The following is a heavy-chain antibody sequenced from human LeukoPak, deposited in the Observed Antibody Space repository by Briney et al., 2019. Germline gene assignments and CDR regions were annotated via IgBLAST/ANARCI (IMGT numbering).Heavy chain of an antibody. CDR3: AKDLPDTKWLVNDAFDI. CDR2: ISGSGGST. V-gene: IGHV3-23*01. D-gene: IGHD6-19*01. Sequence: GGSLRLSCAASGFTFSSYAMSWVRQAPGKGLEWVSAISGSGGSTYYADSVKGRFTISRDNSKNTLYLQMNSLRAEDTAVYYCAKDLPDTKWLVNDAFDIWGQGTMVTVSS. CDR1: GFTFSSYA. J-gene: IGHJ3*02.